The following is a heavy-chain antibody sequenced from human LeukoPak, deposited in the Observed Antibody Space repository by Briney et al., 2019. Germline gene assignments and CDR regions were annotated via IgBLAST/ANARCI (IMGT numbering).Heavy chain of an antibody. D-gene: IGHD3-22*01. V-gene: IGHV4-59*01. J-gene: IGHJ4*02. CDR3: ARDGDYYDSSGYYDY. Sequence: PSETLSLTCTVSGGSISSYYWRWIRQPPGKGLEWIGYIYYSGSTNYNPSLKSRVTISVDTSKNQFSLKLSSVTAADTAVYYCARDGDYYDSSGYYDYWGQGTLVTVSS. CDR1: GGSISSYY. CDR2: IYYSGST.